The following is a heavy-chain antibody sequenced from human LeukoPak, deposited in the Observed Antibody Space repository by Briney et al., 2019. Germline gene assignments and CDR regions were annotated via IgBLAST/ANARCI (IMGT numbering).Heavy chain of an antibody. CDR2: ITWGRDNL. CDR3: VKDLGSAITSALALDV. D-gene: IGHD2-15*01. Sequence: LSLTCTVSGDSMRTSYWSWIRQPAGKGLEWVSGITWGRDNLAYAASVKGRFTISRDNRKNLLHLQMDSLRPDDSAVYYCVKDLGSAITSALALDVWGQGTTVTVSS. CDR1: GDSMRTSY. J-gene: IGHJ6*02. V-gene: IGHV3-9*01.